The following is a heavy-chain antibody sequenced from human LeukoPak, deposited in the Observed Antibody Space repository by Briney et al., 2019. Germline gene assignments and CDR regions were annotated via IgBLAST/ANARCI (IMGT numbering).Heavy chain of an antibody. J-gene: IGHJ4*02. Sequence: SQTLSLTCTVSGGSISSGSYYWSWIRQPAGKGLEWIGRIYTSGSTNYNPSLKSRVTISVDTSKNQFSLKLSSVTAADTAVYYCARRWILYYFDYWGQGTLVTVSS. D-gene: IGHD2-2*03. CDR1: GGSISSGSYY. CDR2: IYTSGST. V-gene: IGHV4-61*02. CDR3: ARRWILYYFDY.